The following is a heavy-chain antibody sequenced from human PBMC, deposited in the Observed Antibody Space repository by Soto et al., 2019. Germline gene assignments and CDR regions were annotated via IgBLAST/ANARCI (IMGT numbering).Heavy chain of an antibody. CDR3: ARGRGSTGYLGREHYFDY. Sequence: EVQVVESGGDLVQPGGSLRLSCAASGFSVPDNYMNWVRQAPGTGLEWVSIIDIGGNTYYADAVKDRFTIYRDNSRNTLYLHMDSMRAEDTAVYYCARGRGSTGYLGREHYFDYWGQGTLVTVSP. D-gene: IGHD2-2*01. V-gene: IGHV3-66*01. CDR1: GFSVPDNY. CDR2: IDIGGNT. J-gene: IGHJ4*02.